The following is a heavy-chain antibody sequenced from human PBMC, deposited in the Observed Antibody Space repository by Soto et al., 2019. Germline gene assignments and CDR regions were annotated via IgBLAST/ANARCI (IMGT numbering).Heavy chain of an antibody. V-gene: IGHV3-64*07. CDR3: ARGVFDDHVGYWFDP. J-gene: IGHJ5*02. D-gene: IGHD2-15*01. CDR1: GFTFSSYP. Sequence: EVQLVESGGGLVQPGGSLRLSCVGSGFTFSSYPIHWVRQAPGKGLEYVSAINSNGDTTYYGDSVQDRFSISRDNSKNTVYLQMGRLRTDDTAAYYCARGVFDDHVGYWFDPWGQGTLVTVSS. CDR2: INSNGDTT.